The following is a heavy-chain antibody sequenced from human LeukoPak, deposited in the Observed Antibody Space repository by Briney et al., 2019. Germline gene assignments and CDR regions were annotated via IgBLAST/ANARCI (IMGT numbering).Heavy chain of an antibody. CDR2: IYSGDSDT. V-gene: IGHV5-51*01. J-gene: IGHJ4*02. Sequence: GESLQISGKGSGYNFTVYWIGWVRQVPGKGLEWMGIIYSGDSDTSYSPSFQGQVTISADKSISTAYLQWGSLKASDTAMYYCARGGPEMYFDYWGQGTLVTVSS. CDR1: GYNFTVYW. CDR3: ARGGPEMYFDY.